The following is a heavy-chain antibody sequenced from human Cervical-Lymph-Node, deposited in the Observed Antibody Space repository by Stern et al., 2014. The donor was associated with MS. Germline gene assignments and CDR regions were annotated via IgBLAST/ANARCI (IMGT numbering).Heavy chain of an antibody. D-gene: IGHD2-8*01. V-gene: IGHV1-46*01. CDR1: GYTFTSYY. Sequence: VQLVPSGAEVKKPGASVKVSCQASGYTFTSYYMHWVRQAPGQWLEWMGIINPSGGSTSYAQKFQGRVTMTRDTSTSTVYMELSSLRSEDTAVYYCARALPRMNRLDYWGQGTLVTVSS. CDR2: INPSGGST. CDR3: ARALPRMNRLDY. J-gene: IGHJ4*02.